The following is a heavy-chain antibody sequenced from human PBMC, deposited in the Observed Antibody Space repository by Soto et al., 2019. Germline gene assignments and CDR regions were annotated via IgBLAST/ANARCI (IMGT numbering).Heavy chain of an antibody. V-gene: IGHV2-5*08. J-gene: IGHJ4*02. CDR1: GGSVNSPNC. CDR2: IYWDDDK. Sequence: SGPGLVKPSGTLSLTCAVSGGSVNSPNCWNWVRQPPEKGLEWLALIYWDDDKRYSPSLKSRLTITKDTSKNQVVLTMTNMDPVDTATYYCAHTELGTKLDYWGQGTLVTVSS. D-gene: IGHD7-27*01. CDR3: AHTELGTKLDY.